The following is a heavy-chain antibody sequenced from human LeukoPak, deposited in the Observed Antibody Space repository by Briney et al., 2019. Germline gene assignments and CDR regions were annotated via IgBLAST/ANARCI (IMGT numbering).Heavy chain of an antibody. D-gene: IGHD2-2*01. J-gene: IGHJ1*01. CDR1: GYTFTGYY. Sequence: ASVKVSCKASGYTFTGYYMHWVRQAPGQGLEWMGRINPNSGGTNYAQKFQGRVTMTRDTSISTAYMELSRLRSDDTAVYYCARDAGDIVVVPAAFQRWGQGTLVTVSS. CDR3: ARDAGDIVVVPAAFQR. CDR2: INPNSGGT. V-gene: IGHV1-2*06.